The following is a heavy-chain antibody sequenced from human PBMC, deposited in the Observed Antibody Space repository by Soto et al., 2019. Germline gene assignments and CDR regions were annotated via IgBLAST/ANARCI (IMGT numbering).Heavy chain of an antibody. Sequence: SVSNAWMNWVCQAPGKGLEWVGRIKSKTDGGTTDYAAPVKGRFTISRDDSKNTLYLQMNSLKTEDTAVYYCTTDRFGDFDYWGQGTLVTVSS. CDR1: SVSNAW. J-gene: IGHJ4*02. CDR2: IKSKTDGGTT. D-gene: IGHD3-16*01. V-gene: IGHV3-15*07. CDR3: TTDRFGDFDY.